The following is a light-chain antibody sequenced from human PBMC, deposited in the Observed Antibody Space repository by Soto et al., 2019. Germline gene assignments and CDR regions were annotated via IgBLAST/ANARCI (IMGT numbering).Light chain of an antibody. V-gene: IGKV3-20*01. CDR3: QEYDASLWT. J-gene: IGKJ1*01. Sequence: IVLTLSPCTLSWSPGEGATLSCRASQRVSNNYLAWYQQNHGQAPRLLIYGASRRATGIPDRFSGSGSGTAFTLTISRLEPEDFAVYYWQEYDASLWTFGQGTKVDIK. CDR2: GAS. CDR1: QRVSNNY.